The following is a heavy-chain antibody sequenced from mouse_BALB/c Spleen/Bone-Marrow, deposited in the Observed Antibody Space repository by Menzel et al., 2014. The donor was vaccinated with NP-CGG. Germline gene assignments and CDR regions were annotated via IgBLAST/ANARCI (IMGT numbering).Heavy chain of an antibody. D-gene: IGHD1-1*01. Sequence: QVQLQQSGPELVKPGASVRISCKASGYTFTSYYIHWVKQRPGQGLEWIGWIYPGNVNTKYNEKFKGKATLTADKSSSTAYMQLSSLTSEDSAVYFCARSLITTVVANYAMDCWGQGTSVTVSS. CDR2: IYPGNVNT. J-gene: IGHJ4*01. V-gene: IGHV1S56*01. CDR1: GYTFTSYY. CDR3: ARSLITTVVANYAMDC.